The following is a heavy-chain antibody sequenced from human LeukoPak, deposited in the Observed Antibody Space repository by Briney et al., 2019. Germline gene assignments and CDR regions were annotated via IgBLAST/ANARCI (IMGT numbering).Heavy chain of an antibody. CDR2: ISDIGSI. V-gene: IGHV4-59*08. Sequence: PSETLSLTCTVSGGSISSYYWSWIRQPPGKGLEWIAYISDIGSINYDPSLKSRVTISLDTSKNQFSLKLSSVTAADTAVYYCAGHHPRNTVDFWGQGTLVTVSS. D-gene: IGHD2-8*02. CDR1: GGSISSYY. J-gene: IGHJ4*02. CDR3: AGHHPRNTVDF.